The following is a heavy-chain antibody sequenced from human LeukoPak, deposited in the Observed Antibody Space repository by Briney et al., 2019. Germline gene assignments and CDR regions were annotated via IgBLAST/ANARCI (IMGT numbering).Heavy chain of an antibody. CDR3: ARLVEMATIPHFDY. D-gene: IGHD5-24*01. Sequence: SETLSLTCTVSGGSISSSRYYWGWIRQPPGKGLEWIGYIYYSGSTNYNPSLKSRVTISVDTSKNQFSLKLSSVTAADTAVYYCARLVEMATIPHFDYWGQGTLVTVSS. J-gene: IGHJ4*02. CDR2: IYYSGST. CDR1: GGSISSSRYY. V-gene: IGHV4-61*05.